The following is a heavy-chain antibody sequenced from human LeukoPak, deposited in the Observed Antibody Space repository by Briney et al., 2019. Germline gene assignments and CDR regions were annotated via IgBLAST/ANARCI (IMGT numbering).Heavy chain of an antibody. CDR1: RFTFSTYS. V-gene: IGHV3-21*01. J-gene: IGHJ4*02. D-gene: IGHD6-13*01. CDR2: ISSRSTYI. Sequence: KPGGSLRLSCAASRFTFSTYSMNWVRQAPGKGLEWVSSISSRSTYIYYADSVKGRFTISRDNAKNSLYLQMNSLRAEDTAVYYCARDSSSWSAPLDYWGQGTLVTVSS. CDR3: ARDSSSWSAPLDY.